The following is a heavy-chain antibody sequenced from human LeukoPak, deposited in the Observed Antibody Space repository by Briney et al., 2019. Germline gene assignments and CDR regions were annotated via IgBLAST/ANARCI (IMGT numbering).Heavy chain of an antibody. J-gene: IGHJ2*01. CDR1: GFTVSSNY. Sequence: GGSLRLSCAASGFTVSSNYMSWVRQAPGKGLEWVSVIYSGGSTFYADSVKGRFTISRDNSKNTVYLQMNSLRDADTAVYYCARDTGTNNWNSHFDLWGRDTLVTVSS. CDR2: IYSGGST. V-gene: IGHV3-66*01. D-gene: IGHD1-7*01. CDR3: ARDTGTNNWNSHFDL.